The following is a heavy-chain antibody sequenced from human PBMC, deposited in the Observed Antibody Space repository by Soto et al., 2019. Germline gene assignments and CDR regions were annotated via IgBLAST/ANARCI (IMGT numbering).Heavy chain of an antibody. Sequence: PGGSLRLSCAASGFTFSNYGMHWVRQAPGKGLEWVAVISYDGNDKYYADSVKGRFTISRDNSKYTLWLQMNSLRPEDTAVYYCPRAEGQLWFDYFDFWGQGTLVTVSS. CDR2: ISYDGNDK. J-gene: IGHJ4*02. D-gene: IGHD3-10*01. V-gene: IGHV3-30*03. CDR3: PRAEGQLWFDYFDF. CDR1: GFTFSNYG.